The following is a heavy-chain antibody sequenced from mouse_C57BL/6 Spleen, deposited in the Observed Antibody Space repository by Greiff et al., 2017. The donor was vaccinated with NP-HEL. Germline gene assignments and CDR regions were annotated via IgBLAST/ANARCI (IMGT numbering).Heavy chain of an antibody. CDR2: ISYDGSN. J-gene: IGHJ1*03. CDR1: GYSITSGYY. D-gene: IGHD2-3*01. Sequence: EVKLMESGPGLVKPSQSLSLTCSVTGYSITSGYYWNWLRQFPGNKLEWMGYISYDGSNNYNPSLKNRISITRDTSKNQFFLKLNSVTTEDTATYYCARGYDGYYDWYFDVWGTGTTVTVSS. CDR3: ARGYDGYYDWYFDV. V-gene: IGHV3-6*01.